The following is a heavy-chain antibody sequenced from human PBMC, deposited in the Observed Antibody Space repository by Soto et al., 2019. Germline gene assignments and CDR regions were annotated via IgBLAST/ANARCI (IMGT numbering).Heavy chain of an antibody. D-gene: IGHD2-21*01. CDR1: GFRFSAYV. Sequence: EVQLVESGGGLVQPGGSLRLSCAASGFRFSAYVMSWVRQAPGKGLEWVSGISGRAGSIYYADSVKGRFTISRDNSKKMVYLQLDSLRAEDTAVYDCPKDREGCGTGGCIIYGWDVWGQGTTVTVSS. J-gene: IGHJ6*02. V-gene: IGHV3-23*04. CDR3: PKDREGCGTGGCIIYGWDV. CDR2: ISGRAGSI.